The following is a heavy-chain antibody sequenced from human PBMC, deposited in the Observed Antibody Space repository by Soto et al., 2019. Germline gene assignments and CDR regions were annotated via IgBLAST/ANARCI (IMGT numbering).Heavy chain of an antibody. J-gene: IGHJ4*02. CDR3: ASSSSSLMSDDY. Sequence: SETLSLTCTVSGVSISSYYWSWIRQPPGKGLEWIGYIYYSGSTNYNPSLKSRVTISVDTSKNQFSLKLSSVTAADTAVYYCASSSSSLMSDDYWGQGTLVTV. CDR2: IYYSGST. V-gene: IGHV4-59*01. D-gene: IGHD6-6*01. CDR1: GVSISSYY.